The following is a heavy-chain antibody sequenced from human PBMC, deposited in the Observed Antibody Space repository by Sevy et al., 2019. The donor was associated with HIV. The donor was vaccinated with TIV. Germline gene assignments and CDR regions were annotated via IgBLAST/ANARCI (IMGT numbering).Heavy chain of an antibody. CDR2: VYYSGST. CDR1: DGSISSSPYY. Sequence: SETLSLTCTVSDGSISSSPYYWGWIRQPHEKGLEWIGSVYYSGSTYYNPSLKSRATISVDTSKSQLSLKLTSLTPADTAVYYCARIYDHWGQGVLVTVSS. CDR3: ARIYDH. V-gene: IGHV4-39*01. J-gene: IGHJ5*02.